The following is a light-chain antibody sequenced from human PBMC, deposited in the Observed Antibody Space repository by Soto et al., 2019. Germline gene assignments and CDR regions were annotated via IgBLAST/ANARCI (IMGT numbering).Light chain of an antibody. CDR1: QSINNW. CDR3: QQYQGT. V-gene: IGKV1-5*03. J-gene: IGKJ1*01. Sequence: DIQMTQSPSTLSASVGDRVTITCRASQSINNWMAWYQQKPGKAPKLLISRASSLENGVPSRFSGSGSGTEFTLTISSLQPEDFASYHCQQYQGTFGQGTKVEIK. CDR2: RAS.